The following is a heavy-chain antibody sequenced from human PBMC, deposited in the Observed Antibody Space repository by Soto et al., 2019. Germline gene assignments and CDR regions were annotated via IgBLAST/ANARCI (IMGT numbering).Heavy chain of an antibody. Sequence: GGSLRLSCAASGFTFDDYAMHWVRQAPGKGLEWVSGISWNSGSIGYADSVKGRFTISRDNAKNSLYLQMNSLRAEDTALYYCAKIAGAYDYVWGSYRYRNYFDYWGQGTLVTVSS. J-gene: IGHJ4*02. CDR2: ISWNSGSI. D-gene: IGHD3-16*02. V-gene: IGHV3-9*01. CDR1: GFTFDDYA. CDR3: AKIAGAYDYVWGSYRYRNYFDY.